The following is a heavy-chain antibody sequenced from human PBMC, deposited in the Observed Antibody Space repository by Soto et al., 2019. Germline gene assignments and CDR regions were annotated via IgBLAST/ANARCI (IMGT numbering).Heavy chain of an antibody. CDR1: GYSFTSYW. Sequence: GESLKISWKGSGYSFTSYWNGWGRQMPGKGLEGMGIIYPGDSDTRYSPSFQGQVTISAGQSISNAYLEWSILKASDTPMYYCSRHWSDIVASIDYWGQGTLVTVSS. CDR3: SRHWSDIVASIDY. CDR2: IYPGDSDT. V-gene: IGHV5-51*01. D-gene: IGHD5-12*01. J-gene: IGHJ4*02.